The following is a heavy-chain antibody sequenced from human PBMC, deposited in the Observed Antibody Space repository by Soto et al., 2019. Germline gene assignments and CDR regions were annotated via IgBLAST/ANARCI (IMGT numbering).Heavy chain of an antibody. CDR2: TYYRSQWNN. CDR1: GDSVSSSGAA. CDR3: ARDFLDSKYYFDY. D-gene: IGHD1-1*01. Sequence: SQTLSLTCAISGDSVSSSGAAWNWIRQSPSRGLEWLGRTYYRSQWNNDYAVSLKSRITIKPDTSKNQFSLQLNSVTPEDTAVYYCARDFLDSKYYFDYWGQGTMVTVPS. J-gene: IGHJ4*02. V-gene: IGHV6-1*01.